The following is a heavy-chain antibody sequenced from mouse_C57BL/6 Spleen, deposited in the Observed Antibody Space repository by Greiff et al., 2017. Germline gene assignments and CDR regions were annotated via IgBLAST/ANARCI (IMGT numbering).Heavy chain of an antibody. CDR2: IDPSDSYT. D-gene: IGHD4-1*02. CDR3: ARAPTGTFDY. CDR1: GYTFTSYW. Sequence: QVQLQQPGAELVMPGASVKLSCKASGYTFTSYWMHWVKQRPGQGLEWIGEIDPSDSYTNYNQKFKGKSTLTVDKSSSTAYMQLSSLTSEDAAVYYGARAPTGTFDYWGQGTTLTVSA. J-gene: IGHJ2*01. V-gene: IGHV1-69*01.